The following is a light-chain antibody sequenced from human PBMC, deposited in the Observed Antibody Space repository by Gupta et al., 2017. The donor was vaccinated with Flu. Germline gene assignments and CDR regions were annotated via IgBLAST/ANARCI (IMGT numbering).Light chain of an antibody. CDR1: SSDVGGYNY. Sequence: QSALTQPAPVSGSPGQSLTISCTGTSSDVGGYNYVSWYQQHPGKAPKLMIYDVSNRPSGVSNRFSGSKSGNTASLTISGLQAEDEADYYCSSFTSSSTYVFGTGTKVTVL. J-gene: IGLJ1*01. CDR3: SSFTSSSTYV. CDR2: DVS. V-gene: IGLV2-14*01.